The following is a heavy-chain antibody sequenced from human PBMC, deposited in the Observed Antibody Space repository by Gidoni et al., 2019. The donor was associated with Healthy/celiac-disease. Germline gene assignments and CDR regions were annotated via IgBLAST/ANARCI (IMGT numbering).Heavy chain of an antibody. D-gene: IGHD3-22*01. CDR3: ARGSHYYDSSGDPCPAHFDN. Sequence: QVQLQQWGAGLLKPSATLSLTCSVYGGSFSGYYWRWIRQPPGKGLEWIGEINHSGSTNYNPSLKSRVTISVDTSKNQFSLNLSSVAAADTAVYYCARGSHYYDSSGDPCPAHFDNWGQGTLVTVSS. CDR2: INHSGST. V-gene: IGHV4-34*01. CDR1: GGSFSGYY. J-gene: IGHJ4*02.